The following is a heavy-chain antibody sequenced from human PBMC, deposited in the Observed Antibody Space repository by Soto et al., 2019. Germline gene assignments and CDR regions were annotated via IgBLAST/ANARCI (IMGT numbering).Heavy chain of an antibody. V-gene: IGHV3-74*01. CDR2: INSDGSST. Sequence: EVQLVESGGGLVQPGGSLRLSCAASGFTFSSYWMHWVRQAPGKGLVWVSRINSDGSSTSYADSVKGRFTISRDNAKNTLYLQMNSLRAEDTAVYYCARAYFKAPNLGMDVWGQGTTVTVSS. CDR1: GFTFSSYW. CDR3: ARAYFKAPNLGMDV. J-gene: IGHJ6*02. D-gene: IGHD3-10*01.